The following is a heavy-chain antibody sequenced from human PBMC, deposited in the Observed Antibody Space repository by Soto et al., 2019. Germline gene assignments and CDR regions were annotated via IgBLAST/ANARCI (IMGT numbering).Heavy chain of an antibody. CDR3: ARGRGALGV. Sequence: PSETLSLSCAVYGGSFSGYYWSWIRQPPGKGLEWIGEINHSGSTNYNPSLKSRVTISVDTSKNQFSLKLSSVTAADTAVYYCARGRGALGVWGQGTTVTVSS. CDR1: GGSFSGYY. J-gene: IGHJ6*02. CDR2: INHSGST. D-gene: IGHD1-26*01. V-gene: IGHV4-34*01.